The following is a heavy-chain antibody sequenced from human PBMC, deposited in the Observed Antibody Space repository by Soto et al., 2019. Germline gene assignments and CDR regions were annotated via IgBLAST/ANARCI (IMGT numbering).Heavy chain of an antibody. D-gene: IGHD3-22*01. CDR3: ARWVAYDSSGYSTTYYFDY. V-gene: IGHV4-31*03. CDR2: IYYSGST. J-gene: IGHJ4*02. Sequence: QVQLQESGPGLVKPSQTLSLTCTVSGGSISSGGYYWSWIRQHPGKGLEWIGYIYYSGSTYYNPSLKRRVTISGDTSKNQFSLKLSSVTAADTAVYYCARWVAYDSSGYSTTYYFDYWGQGTLVTVSS. CDR1: GGSISSGGYY.